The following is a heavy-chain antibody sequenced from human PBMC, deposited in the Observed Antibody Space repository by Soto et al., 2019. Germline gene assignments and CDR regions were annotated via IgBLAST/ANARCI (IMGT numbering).Heavy chain of an antibody. V-gene: IGHV3-53*01. D-gene: IGHD3-22*01. CDR2: IYSGGST. CDR1: GFTVSSNY. J-gene: IGHJ4*02. Sequence: GSLRLSCAASGFTVSSNYMSWVRQAPGKGLEWVSVIYSGGSTYYADSVKGRFTISRDNSKNTLYLQMNSLRAEDTAVYYCARLYDSSGYIKDYWGQGTLVTVSS. CDR3: ARLYDSSGYIKDY.